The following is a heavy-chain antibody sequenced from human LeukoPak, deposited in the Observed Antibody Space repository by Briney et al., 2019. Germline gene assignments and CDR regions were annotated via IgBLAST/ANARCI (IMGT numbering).Heavy chain of an antibody. V-gene: IGHV1-2*04. CDR1: GYTFTGYY. CDR2: INPNSGGT. D-gene: IGHD3-22*01. Sequence: GASVKVSCKASGYTFTGYYMHWVRQAPGQGLEWMGWINPNSGGTNYAQKFQGWVTITADKSTSTAYMELSSLRSEDTAVYYCAINYYDSSGYQTPFDYWGQGTLVTVSS. CDR3: AINYYDSSGYQTPFDY. J-gene: IGHJ4*02.